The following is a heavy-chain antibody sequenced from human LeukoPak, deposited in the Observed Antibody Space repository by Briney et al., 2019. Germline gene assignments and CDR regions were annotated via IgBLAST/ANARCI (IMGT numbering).Heavy chain of an antibody. D-gene: IGHD3-10*01. CDR2: IYPYTGAT. CDR3: ARDGPAQMVDFDY. CDR1: GYTFSGTGWY. Sequence: ASVKVSCKASGYTFSGTGWYLYWLRQAPGQGLECMGWIYPYTGATHYAQRFQGRVAMTRDTSISTAYMELSRLRPDDTAVYYCARDGPAQMVDFDYWGQGTLVTVSS. J-gene: IGHJ4*02. V-gene: IGHV1-2*02.